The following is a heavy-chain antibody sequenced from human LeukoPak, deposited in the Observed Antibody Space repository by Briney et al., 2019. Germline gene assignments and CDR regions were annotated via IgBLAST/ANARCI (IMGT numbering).Heavy chain of an antibody. J-gene: IGHJ4*02. CDR1: GFSLTTSGMC. D-gene: IGHD3-10*01. CDR2: IDWDDDT. CDR3: ARALLWFGESFDY. V-gene: IGHV2-70*11. Sequence: SGPALVKPTQTLTLTCTFSGFSLTTSGMCVSWIRQPSGKALEWLARIDWDDDTYYSTSLKTRLTISKDTSKNQVVPTMTNMDPVDTATYYCARALLWFGESFDYWGQGTLVTVSS.